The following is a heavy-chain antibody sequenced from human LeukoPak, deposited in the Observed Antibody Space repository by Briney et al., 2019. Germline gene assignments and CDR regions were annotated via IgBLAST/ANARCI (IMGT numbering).Heavy chain of an antibody. V-gene: IGHV3-53*01. Sequence: GGSLRLSCAASGLTGSSNYMTWVRQAPGKGLEWVSVIYNIGSTFYADSVKGRFTISRDNSKNTLYLQMNSLRAEDTAVYYCAKVLYGSGSYLPLDYWGQGTLVTVSS. CDR3: AKVLYGSGSYLPLDY. CDR2: IYNIGST. D-gene: IGHD3-10*01. J-gene: IGHJ4*02. CDR1: GLTGSSNY.